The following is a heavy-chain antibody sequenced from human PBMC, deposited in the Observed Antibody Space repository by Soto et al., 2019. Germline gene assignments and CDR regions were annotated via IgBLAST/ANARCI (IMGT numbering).Heavy chain of an antibody. V-gene: IGHV3-30*18. CDR3: AKLRGVRWVLYGLDV. CDR1: GFNFTNYG. Sequence: PGGSLRLSCAASGFNFTNYGIHWVRQAPGKGLEWVAVMSYEGSNKFYGDFVKGRFTISRDISKKTVFLQLNNLRPEDTAIYYCAKLRGVRWVLYGLDVWGQGTTVTVSS. J-gene: IGHJ6*02. CDR2: MSYEGSNK. D-gene: IGHD3-10*01.